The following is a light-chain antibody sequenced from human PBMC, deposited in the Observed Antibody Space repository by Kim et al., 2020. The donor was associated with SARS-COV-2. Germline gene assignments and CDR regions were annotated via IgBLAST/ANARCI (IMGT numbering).Light chain of an antibody. V-gene: IGLV3-1*01. Sequence: SSELTQPPSVSVSPGQTASITCSGDKLGDKYACWYQKKPGQSPVLVIYQDTKRPSGIPERFSGPNSGNTATLTISGTQAMDEADYYCQAWDSRTYVVFGGETRLTVL. J-gene: IGLJ2*01. CDR1: KLGDKY. CDR3: QAWDSRTYVV. CDR2: QDT.